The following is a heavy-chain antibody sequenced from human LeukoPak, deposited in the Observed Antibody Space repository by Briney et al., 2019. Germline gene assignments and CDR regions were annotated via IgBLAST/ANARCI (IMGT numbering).Heavy chain of an antibody. D-gene: IGHD4-17*01. Sequence: SEPLSLTCTVSGYSISSGYYWGWIRQPPGKGLEWIGSIYYSGSTYYNPSLKSRVTISVDTSKNQFSLKLSSVTAADTAVYYCARDLTTLRRIDYWGQGTLVTVSS. CDR3: ARDLTTLRRIDY. CDR2: IYYSGST. CDR1: GYSISSGYY. V-gene: IGHV4-38-2*02. J-gene: IGHJ4*02.